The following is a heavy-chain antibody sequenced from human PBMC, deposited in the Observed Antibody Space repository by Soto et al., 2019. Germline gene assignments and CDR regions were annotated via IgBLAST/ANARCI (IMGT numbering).Heavy chain of an antibody. Sequence: QVQLQESGPGLVKPSETLSLTCTVSGGSVSSGSYYWSWIRQPPGKGLEWIGYIYYSGSTNYNPSLKRRVTISVDTSKNQFSLKLSSVTAADTAVYYCARGNYYDSSGYYPPYFQHWGQGTLVTVSS. CDR3: ARGNYYDSSGYYPPYFQH. V-gene: IGHV4-61*01. CDR2: IYYSGST. D-gene: IGHD3-22*01. CDR1: GGSVSSGSYY. J-gene: IGHJ1*01.